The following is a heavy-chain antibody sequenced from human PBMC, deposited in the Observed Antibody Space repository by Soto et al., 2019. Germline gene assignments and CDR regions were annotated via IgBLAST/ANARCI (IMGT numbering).Heavy chain of an antibody. CDR1: GYTFTSYG. CDR3: VRGDDQLLVFDY. CDR2: ISAHNGDT. J-gene: IGHJ4*02. V-gene: IGHV1-18*01. D-gene: IGHD6-19*01. Sequence: ASVKVSCKASGYTFTSYGISWVRQAPGQGLEWMGWISAHNGDTNYAQKFQGRVTMTTDTSTSTAYMELRSLRSDDAAVYYCVRGDDQLLVFDYWGQGTLVTVS.